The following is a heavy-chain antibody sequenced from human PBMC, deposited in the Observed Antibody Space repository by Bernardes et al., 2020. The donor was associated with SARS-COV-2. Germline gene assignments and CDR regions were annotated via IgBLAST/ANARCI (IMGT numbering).Heavy chain of an antibody. J-gene: IGHJ4*02. Sequence: GGSLRLSCAASGFTFNTYSMNWVRQAPGKGLECIASISSSTDFIYYADSVKGRFTVSRDNAKNSLYLQMNSLRAEDTAVYYCATEGTYTSFDYWGLGTRVTVAS. D-gene: IGHD3-10*01. CDR3: ATEGTYTSFDY. CDR2: ISSSTDFI. CDR1: GFTFNTYS. V-gene: IGHV3-21*01.